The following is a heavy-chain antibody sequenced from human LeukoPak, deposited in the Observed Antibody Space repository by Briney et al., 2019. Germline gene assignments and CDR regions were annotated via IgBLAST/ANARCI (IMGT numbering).Heavy chain of an antibody. Sequence: SETLSLTCAVYGGSFSGYYWSWIRQPPGKGLEWIGEINHSGSTNYNPSLKSRVTISVDTSKNQFSLKLSSVTAADTAVYHCARAPPIPAAGTRYLDHWGQGTLVSVSS. CDR2: INHSGST. D-gene: IGHD6-13*01. CDR1: GGSFSGYY. J-gene: IGHJ4*02. V-gene: IGHV4-34*01. CDR3: ARAPPIPAAGTRYLDH.